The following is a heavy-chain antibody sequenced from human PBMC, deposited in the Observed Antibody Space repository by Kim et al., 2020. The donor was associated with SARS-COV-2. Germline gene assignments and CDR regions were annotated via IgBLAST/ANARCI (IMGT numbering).Heavy chain of an antibody. CDR1: GAAIDDYY. CDR3: ARKRAASSGFIDS. D-gene: IGHD3-22*01. Sequence: SETLALTCAVSGAAIDDYYWSWIRQAPGKGLEWIGYIHHNGNSNSNPSLESRVTISLDTSRNQFSLKLTYVTAADSAVYFCARKRAASSGFIDSWGQGTPVIVSS. J-gene: IGHJ4*02. CDR2: IHHNGNS. V-gene: IGHV4-59*01.